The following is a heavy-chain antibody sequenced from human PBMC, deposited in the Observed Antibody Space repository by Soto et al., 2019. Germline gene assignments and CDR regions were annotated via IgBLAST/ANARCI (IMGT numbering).Heavy chain of an antibody. D-gene: IGHD3-3*01. CDR1: GFTFSSNS. Sequence: EVQVVESGGGLVQPGGSLRLSCAASGFTFSSNSMNWVRQAPGKGLEWISYISSSSSTIYADSVKGRFTISRDNAKNSLYLQMNSLIDEYTAVYYCAIVNWSGHLTSDLWGQGTLVTVSS. J-gene: IGHJ5*02. CDR2: ISSSSSTI. V-gene: IGHV3-48*02. CDR3: AIVNWSGHLTSDL.